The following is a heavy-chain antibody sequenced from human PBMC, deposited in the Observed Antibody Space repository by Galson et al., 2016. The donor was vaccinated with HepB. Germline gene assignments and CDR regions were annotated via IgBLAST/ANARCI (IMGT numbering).Heavy chain of an antibody. CDR1: GGSSSGYF. D-gene: IGHD2-21*02. J-gene: IGHJ6*02. CDR3: ARVVVVSAPDFYYGMDV. V-gene: IGHV4-34*01. CDR2: LYYSGST. Sequence: ETLSLTCAVYGGSSSGYFWSWVRQPPGKGLEWIGNLYYSGSTYYNPSLESRVTISMDTSKNQFSLKLSSVTPADTAVYYCARVVVVSAPDFYYGMDVWGQGTTVTVSS.